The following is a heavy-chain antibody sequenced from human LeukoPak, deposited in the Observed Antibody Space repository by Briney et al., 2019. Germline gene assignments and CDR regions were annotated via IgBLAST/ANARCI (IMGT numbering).Heavy chain of an antibody. J-gene: IGHJ4*02. CDR3: ARYSRGPSGSY. CDR1: GFTFSNYY. D-gene: IGHD3-10*01. Sequence: GGSLRLSCAASGFTFSNYYMAWIRQAPGKGLEWLSHISSSGATTYNPDSVKGRFTISRDNTKNSVYLQMNSLGVEDTAVYYCARYSRGPSGSYWGQGTLVTVSS. CDR2: ISSSGATT. V-gene: IGHV3-11*01.